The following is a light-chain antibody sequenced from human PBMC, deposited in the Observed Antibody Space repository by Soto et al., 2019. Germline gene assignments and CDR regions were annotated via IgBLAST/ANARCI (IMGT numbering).Light chain of an antibody. V-gene: IGLV2-14*03. CDR3: ISYTDRQSYL. J-gene: IGLJ1*01. CDR2: AVS. Sequence: QSALTRPASVSGSPGQSITISGSGTSSDIGSYNHVAWYQQFPGKSPKLMIYAVSDRPSGVSDRFSGSKSGITASLTISGLQTEDEADYYCISYTDRQSYLFGTGTKVTVL. CDR1: SSDIGSYNH.